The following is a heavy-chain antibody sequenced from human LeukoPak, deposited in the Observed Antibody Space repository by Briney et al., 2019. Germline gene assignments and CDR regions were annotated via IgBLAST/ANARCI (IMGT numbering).Heavy chain of an antibody. CDR2: ISAYNGDT. CDR3: ARDVYCSGGNCYYYFDY. Sequence: ASVRVSCKASGYTFTDCYMHWVRQAPGQGLEWMAWISAYNGDTNYAQKLQGRVTMTTDTSTSTAYMELTSLNSDDTAVYYCARDVYCSGGNCYYYFDYWGQETLVTVSP. CDR1: GYTFTDCY. D-gene: IGHD2-15*01. V-gene: IGHV1-18*04. J-gene: IGHJ4*02.